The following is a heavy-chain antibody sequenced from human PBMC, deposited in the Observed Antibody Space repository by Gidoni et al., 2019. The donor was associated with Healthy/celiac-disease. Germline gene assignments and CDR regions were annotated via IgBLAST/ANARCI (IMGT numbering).Heavy chain of an antibody. CDR2: INHSGST. V-gene: IGHV4-34*01. CDR1: GGSFSGYY. Sequence: QVQLQQWGAGLLKPSETLSLTCAVYGGSFSGYYWSWIRQPPGKGLEWIGEINHSGSTNYNPSLKSRVTISVDTSKNQFSLKLSSVTAADTAVYYCARRQLRTRKPWGANDYWGQGTLVTVSS. D-gene: IGHD3-3*01. CDR3: ARRQLRTRKPWGANDY. J-gene: IGHJ4*02.